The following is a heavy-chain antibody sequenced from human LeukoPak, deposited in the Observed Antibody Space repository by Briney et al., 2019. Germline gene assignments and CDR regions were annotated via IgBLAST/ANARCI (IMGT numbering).Heavy chain of an antibody. V-gene: IGHV3-11*04. CDR3: ASPGLWSAQTLGFDY. D-gene: IGHD5-18*01. CDR2: ISSSGSTI. CDR1: GFTFSDYY. Sequence: PGGSLRLSCAASGFTFSDYYMSWIRQAPGKGLECVSYISSSGSTIYYADSVKGRFTISRDNAKNSLYLQMNSLRAEDTAVYYCASPGLWSAQTLGFDYWGQGTLVTVSS. J-gene: IGHJ4*02.